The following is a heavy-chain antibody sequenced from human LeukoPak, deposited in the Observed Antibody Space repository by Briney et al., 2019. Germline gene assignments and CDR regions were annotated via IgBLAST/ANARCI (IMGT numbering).Heavy chain of an antibody. CDR1: GGTFSSYA. Sequence: ASVKVSCKASGGTFSSYAISWVRQAPGQGLEWMGGIIPIFGTANYAQKFQGRVTITADESTSTAYMELSSLRSEDTAVYYCARDIGGVTNWFDLWGQGTLVTVSS. D-gene: IGHD2-8*02. CDR2: IIPIFGTA. CDR3: ARDIGGVTNWFDL. J-gene: IGHJ5*02. V-gene: IGHV1-69*13.